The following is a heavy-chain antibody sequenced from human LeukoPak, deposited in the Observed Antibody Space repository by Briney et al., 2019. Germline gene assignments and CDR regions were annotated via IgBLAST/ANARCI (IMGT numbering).Heavy chain of an antibody. CDR2: ISSSGSTI. V-gene: IGHV3-48*03. CDR1: GFIFSNE. Sequence: GSLRLSCAASGFIFSNEMNWVRQAPGKGLEWVSYISSSGSTIYYADSVKGRFTISRDNAKNSLYLQMNSLRAEDTAVYYCARDSGPGYSSSWYDYWGQGTLVTVSS. CDR3: ARDSGPGYSSSWYDY. J-gene: IGHJ4*02. D-gene: IGHD6-13*01.